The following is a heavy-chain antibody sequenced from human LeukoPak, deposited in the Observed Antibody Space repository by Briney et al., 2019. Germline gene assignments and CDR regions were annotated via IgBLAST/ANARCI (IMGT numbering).Heavy chain of an antibody. CDR2: ISSSGSTI. Sequence: GGSLRLSCAASGFTFNIYEISWVRQAPGKGLEWVSYISSSGSTIYYADSVKGRFTISRDNAKNSLYLQMNSLRAEETAVYYCANGRIVVVPAATLSEFDYWGQGTLVTVSS. J-gene: IGHJ4*02. D-gene: IGHD2-2*01. CDR1: GFTFNIYE. V-gene: IGHV3-48*03. CDR3: ANGRIVVVPAATLSEFDY.